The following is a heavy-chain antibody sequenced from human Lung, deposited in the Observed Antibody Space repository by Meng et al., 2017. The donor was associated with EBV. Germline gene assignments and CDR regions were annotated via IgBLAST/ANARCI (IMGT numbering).Heavy chain of an antibody. J-gene: IGHJ4*02. V-gene: IGHV4-39*01. Sequence: QLLLQEAGPRMVEPSETLSLTCSVYGGSNMGRSWVRRCIRQALGRVRWWIGYNDNNGDAHNNQAIMSRVTISSTRTESLYSLKVNSVTAADTAVYHHARRTSVAIDFWGQGTLVTVSS. CDR1: GGSNMGRSWV. CDR3: ARRTSVAIDF. D-gene: IGHD5-12*01. CDR2: NDNNGDA.